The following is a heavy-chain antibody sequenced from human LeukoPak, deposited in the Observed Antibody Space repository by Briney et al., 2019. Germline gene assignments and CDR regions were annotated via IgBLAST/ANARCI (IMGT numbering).Heavy chain of an antibody. CDR3: ARALPYYYDSSGYPGLFDI. CDR2: IYYSGST. J-gene: IGHJ3*02. CDR1: GGSISSYY. Sequence: PSETLSLTCTVSGGSISSYYWSWIRQPPGKGLEWIGYIYYSGSTNYNPSLKSRATISVYTSKNQFSLKLSSVPAADTAVYYCARALPYYYDSSGYPGLFDIWGQGTMVTVSS. V-gene: IGHV4-59*01. D-gene: IGHD3-22*01.